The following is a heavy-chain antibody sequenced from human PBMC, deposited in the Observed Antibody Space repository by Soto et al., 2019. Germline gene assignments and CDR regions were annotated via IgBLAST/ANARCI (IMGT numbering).Heavy chain of an antibody. CDR1: GGSISSSNW. Sequence: TLSLTCAVSGGSISSSNWWSWVRQPPGKGLEWIGEIYHSGSTNYNPSLKSRVTISVDKSKNQFSLKLSSVTAADTAVYYCARVRRGVNYYYGMDVWGQGTKVTVSS. J-gene: IGHJ6*02. V-gene: IGHV4-4*02. CDR2: IYHSGST. D-gene: IGHD3-10*01. CDR3: ARVRRGVNYYYGMDV.